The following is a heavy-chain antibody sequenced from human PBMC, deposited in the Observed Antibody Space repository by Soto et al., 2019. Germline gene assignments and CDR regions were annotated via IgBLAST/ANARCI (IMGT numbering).Heavy chain of an antibody. V-gene: IGHV3-9*01. D-gene: IGHD1-1*01. CDR2: ISWNSGNI. CDR1: GFTFDDYA. CDR3: AKDASITTTYLAH. J-gene: IGHJ4*02. Sequence: GGSLRLSCAASGFTFDDYAMHWVRQAPGKGLEWVSSISWNSGNIDYADSVKGRFTVSRDNAKNSLYLHMSSLRSEDTALYYCAKDASITTTYLAHWGQGTLVTVSS.